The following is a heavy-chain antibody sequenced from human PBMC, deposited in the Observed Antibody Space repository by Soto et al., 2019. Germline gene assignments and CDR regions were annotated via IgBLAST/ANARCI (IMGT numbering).Heavy chain of an antibody. CDR3: AKEREIITMVRGVIQSLGY. CDR2: ISGSGGST. D-gene: IGHD3-10*01. Sequence: EVQLLESGGGLVQPGGSLRLSCAASGFTFSSYAMSWVRQAPGKGLEWVSAISGSGGSTYYADSVKGRFTISRDNSKNPLYLQMNSLRAEDTAVYYCAKEREIITMVRGVIQSLGYWGQGTLVTVSS. J-gene: IGHJ4*02. CDR1: GFTFSSYA. V-gene: IGHV3-23*01.